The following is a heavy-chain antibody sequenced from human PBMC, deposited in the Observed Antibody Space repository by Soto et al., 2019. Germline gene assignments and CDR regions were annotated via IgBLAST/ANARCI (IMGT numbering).Heavy chain of an antibody. D-gene: IGHD2-15*01. Sequence: GESLKISCKGSGYSFTSYWIGWVRQMPGKGLEWKGIIYPGDSDTRYSPSFQGQVTISADKSISTAYLQWSSLKASDTAMYSCATPPYSDAFDIWGQGTMVTVSS. J-gene: IGHJ3*02. CDR3: ATPPYSDAFDI. CDR2: IYPGDSDT. CDR1: GYSFTSYW. V-gene: IGHV5-51*01.